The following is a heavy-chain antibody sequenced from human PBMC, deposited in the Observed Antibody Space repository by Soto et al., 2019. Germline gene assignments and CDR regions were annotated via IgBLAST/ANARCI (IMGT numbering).Heavy chain of an antibody. V-gene: IGHV2-5*02. CDR3: AHSPLAGLSWFDP. CDR2: IYWDDDK. Sequence: SGPKLVNPTHTLTMTLNFSGFSLNTDGVAVGWIRQPPGKALEWLALIYWDDDKRYTPSLKRRLTITKDASKTQVVLTMTNMDPIDTATYYCAHSPLAGLSWFDPWGQGALVTVSS. CDR1: GFSLNTDGVA. D-gene: IGHD6-19*01. J-gene: IGHJ5*02.